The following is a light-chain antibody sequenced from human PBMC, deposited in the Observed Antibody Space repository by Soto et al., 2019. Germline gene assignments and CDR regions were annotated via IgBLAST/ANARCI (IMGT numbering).Light chain of an antibody. V-gene: IGKV3-20*01. CDR2: GAS. J-gene: IGKJ1*01. CDR3: QQYGSSSLT. CDR1: QSISDT. Sequence: EIVMTQSPATLSVSPGGRATLSCRASQSISDTLAWYPQKPGQAPRLLIYGASSRATGIPDRFSGSGSGTDFTLTISRLEPEDFAVYYCQQYGSSSLTFGQGTKVDIK.